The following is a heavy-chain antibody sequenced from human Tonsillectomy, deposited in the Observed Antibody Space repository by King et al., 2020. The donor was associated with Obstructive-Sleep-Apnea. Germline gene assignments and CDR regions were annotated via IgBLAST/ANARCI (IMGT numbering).Heavy chain of an antibody. CDR3: AKDIINYDSLTGPVDY. Sequence: VQLVESGGGLVQPGGSLRLSCAGSGFTFRIDAMSWARQAPGKGLEWVSGISGSGGGTYYAESVKGRVTISRDNSKKTLYLQMNSLRAEETAVYYCAKDIINYDSLTGPVDYWGQGTLVTVSS. J-gene: IGHJ4*02. V-gene: IGHV3-23*04. D-gene: IGHD3-9*01. CDR1: GFTFRIDA. CDR2: ISGSGGGT.